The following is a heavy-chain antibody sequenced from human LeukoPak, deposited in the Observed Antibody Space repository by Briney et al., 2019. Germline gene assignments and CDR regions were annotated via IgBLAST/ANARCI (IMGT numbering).Heavy chain of an antibody. CDR3: AKDTRLYSGSGSYFLDF. Sequence: SVKVSCKASGGTFSSYAISWVRQAPGQGLEWMGGIIPIFGTANYAQKFQGRVTITADESTSTAYMELSSLRAEDTAVYYCAKDTRLYSGSGSYFLDFWGQGTLVTVSS. CDR2: IIPIFGTA. J-gene: IGHJ4*02. D-gene: IGHD3-10*01. V-gene: IGHV1-69*01. CDR1: GGTFSSYA.